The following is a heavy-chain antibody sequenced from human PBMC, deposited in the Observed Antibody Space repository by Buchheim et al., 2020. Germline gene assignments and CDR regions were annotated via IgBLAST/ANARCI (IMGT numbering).Heavy chain of an antibody. V-gene: IGHV3-30-3*01. CDR1: GFTFSSYA. CDR3: ARGKDSSGYHAFDY. D-gene: IGHD3-22*01. Sequence: QVQLVESGGGVVQPGRSLRLSCAASGFTFSSYAMHWVRQAPGKGLEWVAVISYDGSNKYYADSVKGRFTISRDNSKNTLYLQMNSLRAEDTAVYYCARGKDSSGYHAFDYWGQGTL. J-gene: IGHJ4*02. CDR2: ISYDGSNK.